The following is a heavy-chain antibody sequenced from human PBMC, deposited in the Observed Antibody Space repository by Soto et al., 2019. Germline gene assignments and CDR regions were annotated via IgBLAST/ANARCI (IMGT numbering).Heavy chain of an antibody. J-gene: IGHJ5*02. CDR1: GFTFINAW. CDR3: ATDNPRLT. D-gene: IGHD3-16*01. CDR2: IRSKPDGGTT. Sequence: PGGSLRLSCAASGFTFINAWMSWVRQSPGKGLEWVGRIRSKPDGGTTDYAAPVKGRFTISRDDSKNTLYLQMNSLKTEDTAVYYCATDNPRLTWGQGTLVTVSS. V-gene: IGHV3-15*01.